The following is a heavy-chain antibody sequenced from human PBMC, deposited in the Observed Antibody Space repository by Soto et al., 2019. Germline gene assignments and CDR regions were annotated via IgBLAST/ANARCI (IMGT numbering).Heavy chain of an antibody. D-gene: IGHD3-3*01. CDR3: ARDETDYDFWSGYYSAFDI. CDR2: ISSSSSTI. J-gene: IGHJ3*02. CDR1: GFTFSSYS. Sequence: GGSLRLSCAASGFTFSSYSMNWVRQAPGKGLEWVSYISSSSSTIYYADSVKGRFTISRDNAKNSLYLQMNSLRDEDTAVYYCARDETDYDFWSGYYSAFDIWGQGTMVTV. V-gene: IGHV3-48*02.